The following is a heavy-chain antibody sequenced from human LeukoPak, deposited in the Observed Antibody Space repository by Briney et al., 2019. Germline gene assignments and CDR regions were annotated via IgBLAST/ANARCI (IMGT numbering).Heavy chain of an antibody. CDR1: GFTFSSYW. CDR3: ARHLSGITGYTYGRGIDY. J-gene: IGHJ4*02. CDR2: IKKDGSEK. Sequence: GGSLRLSCAASGFTFSSYWMSWVRQAPGKGLEWVANIKKDGSEKYSVDSVKGRFTISRDNAKTSLYLQMNSLGAEDTAVYYCARHLSGITGYTYGRGIDYWGQGTLVTVSS. V-gene: IGHV3-7*01. D-gene: IGHD5-18*01.